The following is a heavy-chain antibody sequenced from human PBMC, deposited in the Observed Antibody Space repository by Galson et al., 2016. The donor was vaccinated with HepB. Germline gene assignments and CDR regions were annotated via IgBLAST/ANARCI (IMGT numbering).Heavy chain of an antibody. CDR1: GFVFSNFG. J-gene: IGHJ4*02. CDR3: AKEKLVRRILDH. V-gene: IGHV3-23*01. D-gene: IGHD1-1*01. Sequence: SLRLSCAASGFVFSNFGLSWVRQAPGQGLEWVASISARRTTYYSESVQRRFTISRDNSNNTLYLQMNGLIAADAAVYYCAKEKLVRRILDHWGQGTLLTVSS. CDR2: ISARRTT.